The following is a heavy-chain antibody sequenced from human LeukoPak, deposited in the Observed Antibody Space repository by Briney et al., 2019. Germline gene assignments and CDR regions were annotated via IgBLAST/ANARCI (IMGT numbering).Heavy chain of an antibody. D-gene: IGHD1-26*01. CDR3: ARDPYSGRYGDYYYYYMDV. CDR2: ITSSSTYM. Sequence: GGSLRLSCAASGFSFSSYTVNWVRQAPGKGLEWVSSITSSSTYMFYADSVKGRFTISRDNAQNSLYLQINSLRAEDTAVYYCARDPYSGRYGDYYYYYMDVWGKGTTVTISS. V-gene: IGHV3-21*01. CDR1: GFSFSSYT. J-gene: IGHJ6*03.